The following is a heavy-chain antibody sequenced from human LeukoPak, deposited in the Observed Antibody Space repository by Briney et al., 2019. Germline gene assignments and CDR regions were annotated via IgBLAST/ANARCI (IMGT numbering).Heavy chain of an antibody. CDR3: ARDERWFGEWAAFDI. CDR2: ISSSGSTI. D-gene: IGHD3-10*01. Sequence: GGSLRLSCAASGFTFSSYEMNWVRQAPGKGLEWVSYISSSGSTIYYADSVKGRFTISRDNAKNSLYLQMNSLRAEDTAVYYCARDERWFGEWAAFDIWGQGTMVTVSS. CDR1: GFTFSSYE. V-gene: IGHV3-48*03. J-gene: IGHJ3*02.